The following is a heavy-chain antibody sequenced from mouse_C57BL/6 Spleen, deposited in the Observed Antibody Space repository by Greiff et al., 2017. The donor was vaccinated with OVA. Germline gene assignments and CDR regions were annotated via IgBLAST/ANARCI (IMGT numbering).Heavy chain of an antibody. Sequence: EVQGVESGGGLVQPKGSLKLSCAASGFSFNTYAMNWVRQAPGTGLEWVARIRSKSNNYATYYADSVKDRFTISRDDSESMLDLQMNNLKTEDTAMYYCVRHVSSSYWDCDVWGTGTTVTVSS. V-gene: IGHV10-1*01. CDR1: GFSFNTYA. CDR3: VRHVSSSYWDCDV. J-gene: IGHJ1*03. D-gene: IGHD1-1*01. CDR2: IRSKSNNYAT.